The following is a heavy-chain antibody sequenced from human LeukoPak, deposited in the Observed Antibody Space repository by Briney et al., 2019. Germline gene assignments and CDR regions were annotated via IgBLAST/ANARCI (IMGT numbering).Heavy chain of an antibody. D-gene: IGHD1-1*01. J-gene: IGHJ3*02. Sequence: SETLSLTCTVSGGSISSGDYYWSWIRQPPGKGLEWIGYIYYSGSTYYNPSLKSRVTISVDTSKNQFSLKLSSVTAADTAVYYCARQGNDGNAFDIWGQGTMVTVSS. V-gene: IGHV4-30-4*01. CDR2: IYYSGST. CDR3: ARQGNDGNAFDI. CDR1: GGSISSGDYY.